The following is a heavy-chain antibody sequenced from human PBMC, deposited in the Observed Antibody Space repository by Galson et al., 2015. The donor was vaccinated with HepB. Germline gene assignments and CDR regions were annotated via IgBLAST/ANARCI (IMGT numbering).Heavy chain of an antibody. CDR3: ARAAWSGSYYYYYMDV. Sequence: SLRLSCAASGFTFSSYSMNWVRQAPGKGLEWVSYISSSSSTIYYADSVKGRFTISRDNAKNSLYLQMNSLRDEDTAVYYCARAAWSGSYYYYYMDVWGKGTTVTVSS. V-gene: IGHV3-48*02. D-gene: IGHD3-3*01. CDR1: GFTFSSYS. J-gene: IGHJ6*03. CDR2: ISSSSSTI.